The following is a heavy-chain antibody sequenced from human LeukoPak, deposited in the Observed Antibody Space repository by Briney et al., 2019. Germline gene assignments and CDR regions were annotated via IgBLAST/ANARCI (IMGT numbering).Heavy chain of an antibody. D-gene: IGHD2-15*01. CDR3: GRLAVAGHEYFQH. CDR2: IYHSGST. V-gene: IGHV4-59*08. Sequence: KPSETLSLTCTVSGGSISSYYWSWIRQPPGKGLEWIGYIYHSGSTNYNPPLKSGVTISVDTSKTQFSLKLSSVTAADRAVYYCGRLAVAGHEYFQHWGQGTLVTVST. CDR1: GGSISSYY. J-gene: IGHJ1*01.